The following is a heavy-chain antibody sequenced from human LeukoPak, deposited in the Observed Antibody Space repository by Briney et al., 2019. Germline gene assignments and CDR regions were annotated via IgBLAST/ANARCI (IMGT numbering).Heavy chain of an antibody. V-gene: IGHV1-18*01. D-gene: IGHD2-2*02. CDR3: ARSGIVVVPAAIRGKEDYYYYYMDV. Sequence: ASVKVSCKASGYTFTSYGISWVRQTPGQGLEWMGWISAYNGNTNYAQKLQGRVTMTTDTSTSTAYMELRSLRSDDTAVYYCARSGIVVVPAAIRGKEDYYYYYMDVWGKGTTVTVSS. J-gene: IGHJ6*03. CDR1: GYTFTSYG. CDR2: ISAYNGNT.